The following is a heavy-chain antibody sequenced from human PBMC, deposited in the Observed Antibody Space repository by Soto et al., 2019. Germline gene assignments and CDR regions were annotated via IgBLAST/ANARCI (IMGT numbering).Heavy chain of an antibody. Sequence: GVSAEVPWTASGDTKDGHYRHWVRQEKKQGLEWMGWINPNSGGTNYAQKFQGWVTMTRDTSISTAYMELSRLRSDDTAVYYCAILGYCTNGVCYTPSGYYYYGMDVWGQGTTVTVSS. CDR2: INPNSGGT. CDR1: GDTKDGHY. CDR3: AILGYCTNGVCYTPSGYYYYGMDV. J-gene: IGHJ6*02. D-gene: IGHD2-8*01. V-gene: IGHV1-2*04.